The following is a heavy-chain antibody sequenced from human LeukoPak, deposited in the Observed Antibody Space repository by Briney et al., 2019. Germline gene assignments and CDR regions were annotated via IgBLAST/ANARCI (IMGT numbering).Heavy chain of an antibody. CDR3: AKSYNGYESRPDY. Sequence: PGRSLRLSCAASGFTFDDYAMHWVRQAPGKGLEWVSGISWNSGNIDYADSVKGRFTISRDNSKITLYLQMNSLRAEDTAVYYCAKSYNGYESRPDYWGQGTLVTVSS. D-gene: IGHD5-12*01. J-gene: IGHJ4*02. CDR1: GFTFDDYA. V-gene: IGHV3-9*01. CDR2: ISWNSGNI.